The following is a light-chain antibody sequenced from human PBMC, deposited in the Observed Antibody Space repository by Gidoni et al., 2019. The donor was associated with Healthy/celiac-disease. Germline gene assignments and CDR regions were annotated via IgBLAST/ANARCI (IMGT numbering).Light chain of an antibody. V-gene: IGKV4-1*01. CDR1: QSVLYSSNNKNY. CDR2: WAS. J-gene: IGKJ3*01. CDR3: QQYYSTLFT. Sequence: DIVMTQSPASLAVSLGERATINCKSSQSVLYSSNNKNYLAWYQQKPGQPPKLLIYWASTRESGVPDRFSGSGSGTDFTLTISSLQAEDVAVYYCQQYYSTLFTFXPXTKVXIK.